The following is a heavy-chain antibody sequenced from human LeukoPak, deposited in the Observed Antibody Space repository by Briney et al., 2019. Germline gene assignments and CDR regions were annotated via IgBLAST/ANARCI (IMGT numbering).Heavy chain of an antibody. Sequence: ASVKVSCKASGYTFTSYYMHWVRQAPGQGLEWMGIINPSGDSTSYAQKFQGRVTMTRDTSTSTVYMEPSSLRSEDTAVYYCARGRGSECSSTSCYDGYYYYYYMDVWGKGTTVTVSS. CDR1: GYTFTSYY. D-gene: IGHD2-2*01. V-gene: IGHV1-46*01. J-gene: IGHJ6*03. CDR3: ARGRGSECSSTSCYDGYYYYYYMDV. CDR2: INPSGDST.